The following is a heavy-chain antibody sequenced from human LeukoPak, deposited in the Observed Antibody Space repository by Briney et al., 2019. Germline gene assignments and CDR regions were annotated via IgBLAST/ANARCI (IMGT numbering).Heavy chain of an antibody. D-gene: IGHD5-18*01. Sequence: GGSLRLSCEASGFTFGSYAMYWVRQAPGKGLEWVAGIFGSGGSPHYADSVKGRFTISRDNSKNTVYLQINSLRAEDTAVYYCGKTTAGYSSGQKPAWPADYWGQGTLVTVSS. CDR2: IFGSGGSP. V-gene: IGHV3-23*01. CDR1: GFTFGSYA. CDR3: GKTTAGYSSGQKPAWPADY. J-gene: IGHJ4*02.